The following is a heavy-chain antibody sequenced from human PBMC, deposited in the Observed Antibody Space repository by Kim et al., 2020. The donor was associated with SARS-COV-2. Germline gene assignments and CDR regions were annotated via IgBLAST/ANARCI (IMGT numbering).Heavy chain of an antibody. CDR2: IDTDTGTP. D-gene: IGHD3-22*01. V-gene: IGHV7-4-1*02. CDR1: GYTLTSRV. Sequence: ASVKVSCKASGYTLTSRVINWLRQAPGQGLEWMGWIDTDTGTPAYAQGFTGRFVFSLDTSVTTAYLQISSLKAEDTAVYFCARGTYIRGYDYVSWFDPWGRGTLVTVSS. J-gene: IGHJ5*02. CDR3: ARGTYIRGYDYVSWFDP.